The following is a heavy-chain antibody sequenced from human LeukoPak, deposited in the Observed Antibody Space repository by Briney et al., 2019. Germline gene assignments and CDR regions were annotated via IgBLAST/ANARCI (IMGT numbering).Heavy chain of an antibody. Sequence: SVKVSCKASGGTFSSYAISWVRQAPGQGLEWMGGIVPIFGTANYAQKFQGRVTITADESTSTAYMELSSLRSEDTAVYYCARSAGIGYCSSTSCYGLYFQHWGQSTLVTVSS. CDR3: ARSAGIGYCSSTSCYGLYFQH. V-gene: IGHV1-69*13. CDR2: IVPIFGTA. D-gene: IGHD2-2*01. CDR1: GGTFSSYA. J-gene: IGHJ1*01.